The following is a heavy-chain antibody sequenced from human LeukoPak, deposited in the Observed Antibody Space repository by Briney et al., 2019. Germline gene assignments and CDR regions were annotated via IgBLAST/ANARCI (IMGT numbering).Heavy chain of an antibody. CDR2: INPNSGGT. CDR1: GYTFTGYY. Sequence: GASVKVSCKASGYTFTGYYMHWVRQAPGQGLEWMGCINPNSGGTNYAQKFQGRVTMTRDTSISTAYMELSRLKSDDTAVYYCARGPPYYYDTSGYYYAYWGQGTLVTVSS. J-gene: IGHJ4*02. CDR3: ARGPPYYYDTSGYYYAY. V-gene: IGHV1-2*02. D-gene: IGHD3-22*01.